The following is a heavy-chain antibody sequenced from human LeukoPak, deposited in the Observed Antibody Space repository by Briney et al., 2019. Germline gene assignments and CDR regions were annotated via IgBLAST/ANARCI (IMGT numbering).Heavy chain of an antibody. CDR3: ARGGSSGWSYYFDY. CDR2: IYYSGST. CDR1: GGPISSYY. J-gene: IGHJ4*02. Sequence: SSETLSLTCTVSGGPISSYYWSWIRQPPGKGLEWIGYIYYSGSTNYNPSLKSRVTISVDTSKNQFSLKLSSVTAADTAVYYCARGGSSGWSYYFDYWGQGTLVTVSS. D-gene: IGHD6-19*01. V-gene: IGHV4-59*01.